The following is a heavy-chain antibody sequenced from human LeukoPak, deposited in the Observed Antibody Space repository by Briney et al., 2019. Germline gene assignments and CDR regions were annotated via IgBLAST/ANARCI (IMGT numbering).Heavy chain of an antibody. V-gene: IGHV3-23*01. J-gene: IGHJ4*02. D-gene: IGHD5/OR15-5a*01. CDR2: ISGSGGST. CDR1: GFTFSSYA. CDR3: AKTPKIREVSNFDY. Sequence: AGGSLRLSCAASGFTFSSYAMSWVRQAPGKGLEWVSGISGSGGSTYYADPVKGRFTISRDNSKNTVYLQMNSLRTEDTAVYYCAKTPKIREVSNFDYWGQGTLVTVSS.